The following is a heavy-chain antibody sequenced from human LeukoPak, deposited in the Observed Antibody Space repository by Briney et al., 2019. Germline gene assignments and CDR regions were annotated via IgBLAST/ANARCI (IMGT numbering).Heavy chain of an antibody. D-gene: IGHD3-22*01. V-gene: IGHV3-48*04. Sequence: PGGSLRLSCAASGFTFSSYSMNWVRQAPGKGLEWVSYISSSSTIYYADSVKGRFTISRDNAKNSLYLQMNSLRAEDTAVYYCARSLVGDDSSGYYYAFDYWGQGTLVTVSS. J-gene: IGHJ4*02. CDR1: GFTFSSYS. CDR3: ARSLVGDDSSGYYYAFDY. CDR2: ISSSSTI.